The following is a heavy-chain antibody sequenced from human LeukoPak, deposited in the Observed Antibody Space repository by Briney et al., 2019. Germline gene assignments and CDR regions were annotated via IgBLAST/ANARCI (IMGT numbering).Heavy chain of an antibody. CDR1: GGSFSGYY. CDR2: INHSGST. CDR3: ARGRLAAAGDYFDY. V-gene: IGHV4-34*01. Sequence: SETLSLTCAVYGGSFSGYYWSWIRQPPGKGLEWIGGINHSGSTNYNPSLKSRVTISVDTSKNQFSLKLSSVTAADTAVYYCARGRLAAAGDYFDYWGQGTLVTVSS. D-gene: IGHD6-13*01. J-gene: IGHJ4*02.